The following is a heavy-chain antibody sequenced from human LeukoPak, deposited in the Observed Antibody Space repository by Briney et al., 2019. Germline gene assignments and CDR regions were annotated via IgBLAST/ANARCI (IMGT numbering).Heavy chain of an antibody. D-gene: IGHD3-3*01. CDR2: IYPGDSDT. J-gene: IGHJ4*02. CDR1: GYSFTFYW. Sequence: GESLKISCKVSGYSFTFYWIAWVRQMPGKGLEWVGIIYPGDSDTRYSPSFQGQVSISADKSISTAYLQWSSLKASDSAMYYCARVPNYDFWSGHSFYFDYWGQGTLVTVFS. V-gene: IGHV5-51*01. CDR3: ARVPNYDFWSGHSFYFDY.